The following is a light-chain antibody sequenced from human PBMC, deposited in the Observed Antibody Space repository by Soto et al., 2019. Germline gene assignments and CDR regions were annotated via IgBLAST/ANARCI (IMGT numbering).Light chain of an antibody. CDR1: SSDVGGYNY. J-gene: IGLJ3*02. CDR3: VLYMGNGISGV. V-gene: IGLV2-8*01. Sequence: QSVLTQPPSASGSPGQSVTISCTGTSSDVGGYNYVSWYQQHPGKAPKLMIYEVSKRPSGVPDRFSGSKSGNTASLTVSGLQAEDEADYYCVLYMGNGISGVFGGGTKVTVL. CDR2: EVS.